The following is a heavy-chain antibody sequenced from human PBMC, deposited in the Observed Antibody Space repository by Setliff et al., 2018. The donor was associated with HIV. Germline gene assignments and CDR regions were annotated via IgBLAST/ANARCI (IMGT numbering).Heavy chain of an antibody. J-gene: IGHJ6*03. CDR3: ARMATVYYYYMDV. Sequence: ASVKVSCKASGYTFSAYYMHWVRQAPGQGLEWMGWINTNTGNPTYAQGFTGRFVFSLDTSVSTAYLQISSLKAEDTAVYYCARMATVYYYYMDVWGKGTTVTVSS. CDR1: GYTFSAYY. V-gene: IGHV7-4-1*02. CDR2: INTNTGNP. D-gene: IGHD4-4*01.